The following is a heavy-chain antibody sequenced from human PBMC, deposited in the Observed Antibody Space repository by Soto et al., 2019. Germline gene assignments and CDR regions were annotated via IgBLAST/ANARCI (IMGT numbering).Heavy chain of an antibody. CDR2: IYYSGST. CDR3: ARTHGDYTAFDY. D-gene: IGHD4-17*01. Sequence: SETLSLTCTVSGGSISSYYWSWIRQPPGKGLEWIGYIYYSGSTNYNPSLKSRVTISVDTSKNQFSLKLSSVTAADTAVYYCARTHGDYTAFDYWGQGTMVTVYS. V-gene: IGHV4-59*01. J-gene: IGHJ4*02. CDR1: GGSISSYY.